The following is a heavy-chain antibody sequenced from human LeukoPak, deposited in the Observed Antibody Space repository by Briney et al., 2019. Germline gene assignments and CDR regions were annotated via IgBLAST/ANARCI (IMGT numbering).Heavy chain of an antibody. D-gene: IGHD3-22*01. V-gene: IGHV3-66*01. CDR1: GFTVSSNY. CDR3: AKDPRDITMIVVVTGAFDI. CDR2: IYSGGST. J-gene: IGHJ3*02. Sequence: GGSLRLSCAASGFTVSSNYMSWVRQAPGKGLEWVSVIYSGGSTYYADSVKGRFTISRDNSKNTLYLQMNSLRAEDTAVYYCAKDPRDITMIVVVTGAFDIWGQGTMVTVSS.